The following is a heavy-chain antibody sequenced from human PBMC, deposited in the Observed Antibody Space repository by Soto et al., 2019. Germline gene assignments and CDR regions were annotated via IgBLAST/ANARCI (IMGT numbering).Heavy chain of an antibody. CDR3: ATTPLSAEYFQH. CDR2: IIPIFGTA. J-gene: IGHJ1*01. CDR1: GGSFSTYG. Sequence: ASVKVSCKASGGSFSTYGITWVRQAPGQGLEWMGGIIPIFGTANYAQKFQGRVTITADESTSTAYMELSSLRSEDTAVYYCATTPLSAEYFQHWGQGTLVTVSS. D-gene: IGHD3-16*01. V-gene: IGHV1-69*13.